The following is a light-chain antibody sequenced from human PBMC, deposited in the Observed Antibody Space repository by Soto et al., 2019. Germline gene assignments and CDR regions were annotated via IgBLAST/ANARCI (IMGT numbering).Light chain of an antibody. J-gene: IGLJ1*01. CDR2: EVS. CDR1: SRDVDAYDF. CDR3: CSFAGSFYV. Sequence: QSVLTQPRSVSGSPGQSVAISFTGTSRDVDAYDFVSWYQHHPGKAPKLIISEVSKRPSGVSHRFSGSKSGNTASLTISGLQAEDEADYFCCSFAGSFYVFGTGTKVT. V-gene: IGLV2-11*01.